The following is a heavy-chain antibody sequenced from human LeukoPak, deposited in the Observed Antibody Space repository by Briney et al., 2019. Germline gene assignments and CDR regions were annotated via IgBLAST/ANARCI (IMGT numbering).Heavy chain of an antibody. D-gene: IGHD3-16*01. CDR1: GFFFTNAW. V-gene: IGHV3-15*01. CDR3: VTGNDHVAY. J-gene: IGHJ4*02. CDR2: IRSNPDGGTP. Sequence: GGSPRLSCATSGFFFTNAWMDWVRQAPGKGLEWVGRIRSNPDGGTPDYAAPVKGRFTISRDDSRSTIYLHMSSLISEDTDVYYCVTGNDHVAYWGRGTPVTVSS.